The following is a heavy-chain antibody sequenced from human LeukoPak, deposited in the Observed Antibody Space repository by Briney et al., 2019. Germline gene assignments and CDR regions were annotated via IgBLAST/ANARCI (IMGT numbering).Heavy chain of an antibody. CDR3: ARTRKTGSHRFGELLWSLDY. CDR2: MNPNSGNT. D-gene: IGHD3-10*01. Sequence: GASVKVSCKASGYTFTSYDINWVRQATGQGLEWMGWMNPNSGNTGYAQKFQGRVTMTRNTSISTAYMELGSLRSEDTAVYYCARTRKTGSHRFGELLWSLDYWGQGTLVTVSS. CDR1: GYTFTSYD. J-gene: IGHJ4*02. V-gene: IGHV1-8*01.